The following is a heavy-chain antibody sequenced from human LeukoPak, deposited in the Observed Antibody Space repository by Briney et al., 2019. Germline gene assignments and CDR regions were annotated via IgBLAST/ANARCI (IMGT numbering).Heavy chain of an antibody. CDR3: ARGGFYNYYDSSSYPNWFDP. J-gene: IGHJ5*02. D-gene: IGHD3-22*01. CDR1: GGSISSYY. CDR2: IYTSGGT. Sequence: SETLSLTCTVSGGSISSYYWSWIRQPAGKGLEWIGRIYTSGGTNYNPSLKGRVTMSVDTSRNQFSLKLSSVTAADTAVYHCARGGFYNYYDSSSYPNWFDPWGQGTLVTVSS. V-gene: IGHV4-4*07.